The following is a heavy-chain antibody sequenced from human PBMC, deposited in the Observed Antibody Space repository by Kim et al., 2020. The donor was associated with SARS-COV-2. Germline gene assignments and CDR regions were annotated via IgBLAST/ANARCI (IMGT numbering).Heavy chain of an antibody. V-gene: IGHV3-74*03. Sequence: GGSLRLSCAASGFTFSKLWMHWVRQAPGKGLVWVSHINGDGSDITYADSVRGRFTISRDNAKNTLYLQMNSLRADDTALYYCARGVGGFDYCGQGTLVTV. CDR2: INGDGSDI. CDR3: ARGVGGFDY. CDR1: GFTFSKLW. J-gene: IGHJ4*02.